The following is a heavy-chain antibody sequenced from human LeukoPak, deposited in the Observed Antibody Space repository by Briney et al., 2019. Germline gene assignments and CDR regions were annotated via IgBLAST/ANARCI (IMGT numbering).Heavy chain of an antibody. Sequence: ASVKVSCKASGYTFTSYGISWERQAPGQGLEWMGWISAYNGNTNYAQKLQGRVTMTTDTSTSTAYMELRSLRSDDTAVYYCARKYYDFWSGYPHDAFDIWGQGTMVTVSS. CDR3: ARKYYDFWSGYPHDAFDI. CDR1: GYTFTSYG. V-gene: IGHV1-18*01. D-gene: IGHD3-3*01. CDR2: ISAYNGNT. J-gene: IGHJ3*02.